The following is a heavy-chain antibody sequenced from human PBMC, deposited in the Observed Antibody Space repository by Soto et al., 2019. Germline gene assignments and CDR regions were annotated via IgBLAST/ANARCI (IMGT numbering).Heavy chain of an antibody. V-gene: IGHV1-69*01. CDR2: IIPIFGTA. CDR1: GSTFSNYA. Sequence: QVQLVQSGAEVKKPGSSVKVSCKASGSTFSNYAISWVRQAHGQRLEWMGGIIPIFGTANYAKKFQGRVATTADESTSTACMVLGSLRCGDTAVYYCASGGGTSHYSSYGMGVWGQGTTVTVSS. J-gene: IGHJ6*02. D-gene: IGHD3-16*01. CDR3: ASGGGTSHYSSYGMGV.